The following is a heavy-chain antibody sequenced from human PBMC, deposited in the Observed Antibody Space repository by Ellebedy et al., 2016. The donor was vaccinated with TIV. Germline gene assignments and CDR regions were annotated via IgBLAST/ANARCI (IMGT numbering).Heavy chain of an antibody. CDR3: ARGHIHRSSWSGDYYDALDV. Sequence: GGSLRLXCIGSGFTFRNYDMHWVRRTAGGGLEWVSVLVATGGTYYGGSVKGRFTISREDDNNSLYLQMNSLRGEDTAVYFCARGHIHRSSWSGDYYDALDVWGQGTAVIVTS. D-gene: IGHD6-13*01. CDR1: GFTFRNYD. V-gene: IGHV3-13*01. CDR2: LVATGGT. J-gene: IGHJ6*02.